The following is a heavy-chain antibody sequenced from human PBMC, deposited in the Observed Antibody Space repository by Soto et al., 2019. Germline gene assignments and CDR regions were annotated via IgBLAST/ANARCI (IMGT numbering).Heavy chain of an antibody. V-gene: IGHV1-46*01. CDR3: ARDVLLCFGEFLDYYYYGMDV. CDR1: GYTFTSYY. J-gene: IGHJ6*02. Sequence: ASVKVSCKASGYTFTSYYMHWVRQAPGQGLEWMGIINPSGGSTSYAQKFQGRVTMTRDTSTSTVYMELSSLRSEDTAVYYCARDVLLCFGEFLDYYYYGMDVWGQGTTVTVSS. CDR2: INPSGGST. D-gene: IGHD3-10*01.